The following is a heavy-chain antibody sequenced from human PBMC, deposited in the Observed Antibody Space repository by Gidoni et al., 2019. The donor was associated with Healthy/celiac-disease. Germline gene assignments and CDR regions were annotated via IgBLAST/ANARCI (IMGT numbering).Heavy chain of an antibody. D-gene: IGHD3-22*01. CDR3: ARDRAVGNYYDSSGYYDGVDY. J-gene: IGHJ4*02. Sequence: QVQLVQSGSELKTPGASVKVSCKASGYTFTSYAMNWVRQAPGQGLEWMGWINTNTGNPTYAQGFTGRFVFSLDTSVSTAYLQISSLKAEDTAVYYCARDRAVGNYYDSSGYYDGVDYWGQGTLVTVSS. V-gene: IGHV7-4-1*02. CDR1: GYTFTSYA. CDR2: INTNTGNP.